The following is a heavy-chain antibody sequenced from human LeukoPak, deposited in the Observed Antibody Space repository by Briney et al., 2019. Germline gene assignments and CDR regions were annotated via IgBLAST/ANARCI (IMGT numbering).Heavy chain of an antibody. Sequence: PGGSLRLSCAASGFTFDDYGMSWVRQAPGKGLEWVSGINWNGGSTGYADSVKGRFTISRDNAKNSLYLQMNGLRAEDTALYYCARVANRWGNKWELLGGRNYFDYWGQGTLVTVSS. CDR1: GFTFDDYG. CDR3: ARVANRWGNKWELLGGRNYFDY. D-gene: IGHD1-26*01. V-gene: IGHV3-20*04. CDR2: INWNGGST. J-gene: IGHJ4*02.